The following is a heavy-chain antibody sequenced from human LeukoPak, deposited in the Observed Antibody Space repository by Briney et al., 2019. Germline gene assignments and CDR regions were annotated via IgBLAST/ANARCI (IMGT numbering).Heavy chain of an antibody. D-gene: IGHD2-2*01. V-gene: IGHV4-59*01. CDR3: ARGWASSWYYFGF. J-gene: IGHJ4*02. CDR1: GGSMRNYY. Sequence: KPSETLSLTCAVSGGSMRNYYWSWIRQPPGKGLEWIGYTYDSGSSSYNPSLRSRVSISIDTSKNQFSLNLSSVTAADTAVYYCARGWASSWYYFGFWGQGTLVTVSS. CDR2: TYDSGSS.